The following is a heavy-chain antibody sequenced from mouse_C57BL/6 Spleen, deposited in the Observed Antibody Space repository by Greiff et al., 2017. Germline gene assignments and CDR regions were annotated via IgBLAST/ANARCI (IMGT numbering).Heavy chain of an antibody. J-gene: IGHJ1*03. CDR3: ARDYGSSYRYFDV. V-gene: IGHV2-2*01. CDR1: GFSLTSYG. CDR2: IWSGGST. Sequence: QVQLKQSGPGLVQPSQSLSITCTVSGFSLTSYGVHWVRQSPGKGLEWLGVIWSGGSTDYTAAFISRLSISKDNSKSQVFFKMNSLQADDTAIYYCARDYGSSYRYFDVWGTGTTVTVSS. D-gene: IGHD1-1*01.